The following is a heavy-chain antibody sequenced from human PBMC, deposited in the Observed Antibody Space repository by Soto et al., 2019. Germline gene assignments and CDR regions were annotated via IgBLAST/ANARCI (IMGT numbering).Heavy chain of an antibody. J-gene: IGHJ4*02. V-gene: IGHV3-30-3*01. CDR3: AKGSWGSTQEVY. CDR2: ISYDGSNK. Sequence: GGSLRLSCAASGFTFSSYAMHWVRQAPGKGLEWVAVISYDGSNKYYADSVKGRFTISRDNSKNTLYLQMDGLRAEDTAVYYCAKGSWGSTQEVYWGQGTLVTVSS. CDR1: GFTFSSYA. D-gene: IGHD6-13*01.